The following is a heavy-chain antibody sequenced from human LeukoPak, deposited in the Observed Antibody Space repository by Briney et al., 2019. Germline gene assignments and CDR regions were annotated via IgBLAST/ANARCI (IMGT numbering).Heavy chain of an antibody. J-gene: IGHJ3*02. CDR3: ARDRPLDSSGSGAFDI. D-gene: IGHD3-22*01. Sequence: GGSLRLSCAASGFTFSSYAMHWVRQAPGKGLEWVAVISYDGSNKYYADSVKGRFTISRDNSKNTPYLQMNSLRAEDTAVYYCARDRPLDSSGSGAFDIWGQGTMVTVSS. CDR1: GFTFSSYA. V-gene: IGHV3-30-3*01. CDR2: ISYDGSNK.